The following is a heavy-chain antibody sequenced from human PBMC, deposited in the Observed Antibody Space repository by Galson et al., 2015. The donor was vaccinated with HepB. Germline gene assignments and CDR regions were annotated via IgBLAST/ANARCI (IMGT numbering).Heavy chain of an antibody. V-gene: IGHV1-69*04. CDR1: GGTFSSYA. J-gene: IGHJ4*02. CDR3: ARGEDFYGDTLGYFDY. Sequence: SVKVSCKASGGTFSSYAISWVRQAPGQGLEWMGRIIPILGIANYAQKFQGRVTITADKSTSTAYMELSSLRSEDTAVYYCARGEDFYGDTLGYFDYWGQGTLVTVSS. D-gene: IGHD4-17*01. CDR2: IIPILGIA.